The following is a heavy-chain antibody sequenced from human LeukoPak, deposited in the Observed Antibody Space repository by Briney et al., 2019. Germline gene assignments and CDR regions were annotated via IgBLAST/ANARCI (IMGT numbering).Heavy chain of an antibody. CDR3: ARPGIAAAGYDY. D-gene: IGHD6-13*01. Sequence: SETLPLTCTVSGGSISSSSYYWGWIRQPPGKGLEWIGSIYYSGSTYYNPSLKSRVTISVDTSKNQFSLKLSSVTAADTAVYYCARPGIAAAGYDYWGQGTLVTVSS. V-gene: IGHV4-39*01. CDR2: IYYSGST. J-gene: IGHJ4*02. CDR1: GGSISSSSYY.